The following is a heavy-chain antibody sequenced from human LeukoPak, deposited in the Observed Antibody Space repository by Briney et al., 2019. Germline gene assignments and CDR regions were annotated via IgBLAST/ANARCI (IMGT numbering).Heavy chain of an antibody. D-gene: IGHD6-19*01. CDR1: GGSISSYY. CDR2: IYYSGSA. CDR3: AGRSRSAWYYDY. J-gene: IGHJ4*02. V-gene: IGHV4-59*01. Sequence: SETLSLTCTVSGGSISSYYWSRIRQPPGKGLEWIGYIYYSGSATYNPSLKSRVTISLNTSKNQFSLKLSSVTAADTALYYCAGRSRSAWYYDYWGQGTLVIVSS.